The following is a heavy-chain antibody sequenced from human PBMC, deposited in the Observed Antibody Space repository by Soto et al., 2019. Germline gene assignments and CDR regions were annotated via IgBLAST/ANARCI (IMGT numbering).Heavy chain of an antibody. D-gene: IGHD3-3*01. J-gene: IGHJ3*02. CDR2: IYPGDSDT. Sequence: RWESLTISCKGSGDSFTIYWIGWVRQMPGKGLEWMGIIYPGDSDTRYSPSFQGQVTISADKSISTAYLQWSSLKASDTAMYYGARTLNYDFWSGYLGAFYILGQGTMVTVSS. CDR3: ARTLNYDFWSGYLGAFYI. V-gene: IGHV5-51*01. CDR1: GDSFTIYW.